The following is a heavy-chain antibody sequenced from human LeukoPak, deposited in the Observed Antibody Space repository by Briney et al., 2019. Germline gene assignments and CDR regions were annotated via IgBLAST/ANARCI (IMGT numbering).Heavy chain of an antibody. CDR1: GFTFSSYG. V-gene: IGHV3-33*05. D-gene: IGHD7-27*01. J-gene: IGHJ3*02. CDR2: IQYDGSNQ. CDR3: ARNGGIRLLSDAFDI. Sequence: GGSLRLSCAASGFTFSSYGMHWVRQAPGKGLEWVAYIQYDGSNQQYADSVKGRFTISRDNARNSLFLQMNSLGAEDTAVYYCARNGGIRLLSDAFDIWGQGTMVTVSS.